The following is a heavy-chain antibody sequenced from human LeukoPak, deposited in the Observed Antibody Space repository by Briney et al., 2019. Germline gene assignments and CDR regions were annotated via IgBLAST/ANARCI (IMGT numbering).Heavy chain of an antibody. CDR2: IKQDGSEK. CDR1: GFTFSSYW. V-gene: IGHV3-7*01. J-gene: IGHJ4*02. CDR3: ARGRYCSSSSCSAYFDY. D-gene: IGHD2-2*01. Sequence: GGSLRLSCAASGFTFSSYWMSWVRQAPGKGLEWVANIKQDGSEKYYVDSVKGRFTISRDNAKNSLYLQTNSLRAEDTAVYYCARGRYCSSSSCSAYFDYWGQGTLVTVSS.